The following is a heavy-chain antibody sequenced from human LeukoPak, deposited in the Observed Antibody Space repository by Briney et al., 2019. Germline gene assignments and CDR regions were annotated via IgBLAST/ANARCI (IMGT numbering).Heavy chain of an antibody. J-gene: IGHJ6*04. CDR1: GFTFSSYA. CDR3: AKDTVGLTLGGMDV. Sequence: GGSLRLSCAASGFTFSSYAMNWVRQAPGKGLEWVSSISSSSSYIYYADSVKGRFTISRDNAKNSLYLQMNSLRAEDMALYYCAKDTVGLTLGGMDVWGKGTTVTVSS. D-gene: IGHD3-9*01. CDR2: ISSSSSYI. V-gene: IGHV3-21*04.